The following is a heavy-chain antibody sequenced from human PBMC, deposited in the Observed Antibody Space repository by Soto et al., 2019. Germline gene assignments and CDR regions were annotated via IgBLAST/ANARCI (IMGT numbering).Heavy chain of an antibody. J-gene: IGHJ3*02. CDR1: GFTFSSYA. CDR3: AKVETSSWYEAFDI. Sequence: EVQVLESGGGLVEPGGSLRLSCAASGFTFSSYAMSWVRQAPGKGLEWVSGISGSGGNTYYADSVEGRFTISRDNSKNTLYLQMNSLRAEDTAVYYCAKVETSSWYEAFDIWGQGTMVTVSS. V-gene: IGHV3-23*01. D-gene: IGHD6-13*01. CDR2: ISGSGGNT.